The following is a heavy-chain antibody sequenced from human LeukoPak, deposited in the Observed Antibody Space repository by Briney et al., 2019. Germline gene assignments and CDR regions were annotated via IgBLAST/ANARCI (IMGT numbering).Heavy chain of an antibody. CDR3: AKGGYGDYDDYYYGMDV. J-gene: IGHJ6*04. CDR2: ISGSGGST. D-gene: IGHD4-17*01. Sequence: PEGSLRLSCAASGFTFSSYAMSWLRQAPGKGLEWVSAISGSGGSTYYADSVKGRFTLSRDNSKNTLYLQMNSLRAEDTAVYYCAKGGYGDYDDYYYGMDVWGKGTTVTVSS. CDR1: GFTFSSYA. V-gene: IGHV3-23*01.